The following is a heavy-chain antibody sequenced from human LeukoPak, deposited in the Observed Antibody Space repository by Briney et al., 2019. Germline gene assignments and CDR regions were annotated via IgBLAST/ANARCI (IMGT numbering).Heavy chain of an antibody. J-gene: IGHJ3*02. CDR1: GSTFSSHT. CDR3: AKRGRDAFDI. CDR2: ISNTGSVI. V-gene: IGHV3-48*04. D-gene: IGHD3-10*01. Sequence: PGGSLRLSCAASGSTFSSHTMNWVRQAPGKGLEWISYISNTGSVIYYADSVKGRFTISRDNAKNSLYLQMNSLRAEDTAVYYCAKRGRDAFDIWGQGTMVTVSS.